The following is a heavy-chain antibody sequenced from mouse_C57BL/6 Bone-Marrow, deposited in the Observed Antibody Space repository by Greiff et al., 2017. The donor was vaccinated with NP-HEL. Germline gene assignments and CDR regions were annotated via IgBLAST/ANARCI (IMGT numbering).Heavy chain of an antibody. CDR1: GYTFTSYW. CDR3: ARLRPVGSSFAY. V-gene: IGHV1-64*01. D-gene: IGHD1-1*01. CDR2: IHPNSGST. Sequence: QVQLQQPGAELVKPGASVKLSCKASGYTFTSYWMPWVKQRPGQGLEWIGMIHPNSGSTNYNEKFKSKATLTVDKSSSTAYMQLSSLTSEDSAVYYCARLRPVGSSFAYWGQGTLVTVSA. J-gene: IGHJ3*01.